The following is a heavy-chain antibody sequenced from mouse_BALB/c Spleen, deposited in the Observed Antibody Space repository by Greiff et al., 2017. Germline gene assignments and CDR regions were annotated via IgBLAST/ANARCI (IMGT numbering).Heavy chain of an antibody. V-gene: IGHV14-4*02. J-gene: IGHJ3*01. CDR2: IDPENGDT. Sequence: EVKLQESGAELVRSGASVKLSCTASGFNIKDYYMHWVKQRPEQGLEWIGWIDPENGDTEYAPKFQGKATMTADTSSNTAYLQLSSLTSEDTAVYYCNGGKYGNLFADWGQGTLVTVSA. D-gene: IGHD2-10*02. CDR3: NGGKYGNLFAD. CDR1: GFNIKDYY.